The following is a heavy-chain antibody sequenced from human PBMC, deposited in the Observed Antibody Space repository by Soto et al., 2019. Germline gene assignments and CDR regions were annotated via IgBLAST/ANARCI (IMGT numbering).Heavy chain of an antibody. J-gene: IGHJ6*02. V-gene: IGHV1-3*01. D-gene: IGHD4-17*01. CDR3: ASPTLPVTTPSRYYYYGMDV. CDR1: GYTFTSYA. CDR2: INAGNGNT. Sequence: ASVKVSCKASGYTFTSYAMHWVRQAPGQRLEWMGWINAGNGNTKYSQKFQGRVTITRDTSASTAYMELSSLRSEDTAVYYCASPTLPVTTPSRYYYYGMDVWGQGTTVTVSS.